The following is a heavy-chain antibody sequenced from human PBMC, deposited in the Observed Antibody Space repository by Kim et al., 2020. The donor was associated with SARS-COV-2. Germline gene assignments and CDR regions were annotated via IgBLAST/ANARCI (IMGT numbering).Heavy chain of an antibody. V-gene: IGHV4-59*13. J-gene: IGHJ4*02. CDR1: GGSISSYY. CDR3: ARLPGFGELQNDY. Sequence: SETLSLTCTVSGGSISSYYWSWIRQPPGKGLERIGYIYYSGSTNYNPSLKSRVTISVDTSKNQFSLKLSSVTAADTAVYYCARLPGFGELQNDYWGQGTLVTVSS. D-gene: IGHD3-10*01. CDR2: IYYSGST.